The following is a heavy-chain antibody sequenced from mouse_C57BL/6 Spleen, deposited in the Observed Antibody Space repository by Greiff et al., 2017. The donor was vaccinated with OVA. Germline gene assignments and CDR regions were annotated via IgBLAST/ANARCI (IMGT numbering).Heavy chain of an antibody. CDR2: IDPETGGT. D-gene: IGHD2-3*01. CDR3: AYDGYYVAMDY. CDR1: GYTFTDYE. V-gene: IGHV1-15*01. Sequence: QVQLQQSGAELVRPGASVTLSCKASGYTFTDYEMHWVKQTPVHGLEWIGAIDPETGGTAYNQKFKGKAILTADKSSSTAYMELRSLTSEDYAVYDCAYDGYYVAMDYWGQGTSVTVSS. J-gene: IGHJ4*01.